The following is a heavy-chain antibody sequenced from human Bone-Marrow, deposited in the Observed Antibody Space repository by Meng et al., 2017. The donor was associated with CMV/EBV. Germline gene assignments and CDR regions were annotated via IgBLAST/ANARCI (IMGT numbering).Heavy chain of an antibody. CDR2: INPNSGGT. V-gene: IGHV1-2*02. CDR3: AIPGGYDRGPLFDY. CDR1: GYTFTGYY. J-gene: IGHJ4*02. Sequence: ASVKVSCKASGYTFTGYYMHWVRQAPGQGLEWMGWINPNSGGTNYAQKFQGRVTMTRDTSISTAYMELSRLRSDDTAVYYCAIPGGYDRGPLFDYWGQGTLVTVSS. D-gene: IGHD5-12*01.